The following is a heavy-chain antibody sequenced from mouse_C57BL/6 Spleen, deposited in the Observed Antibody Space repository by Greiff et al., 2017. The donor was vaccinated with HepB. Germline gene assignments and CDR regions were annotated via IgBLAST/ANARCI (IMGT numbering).Heavy chain of an antibody. D-gene: IGHD2-2*01. CDR1: GYTFISYW. CDR3: AKGYLGWYFDV. V-gene: IGHV1-50*01. CDR2: IDPSDSYT. Sequence: QVQLKQPGAELVKPGASVKLSCKASGYTFISYWMQWVKQRPGQGLEWIGEIDPSDSYTNYNQKFKGKATLTVDTSSSTAYMQLSSLTSEDSAVYYCAKGYLGWYFDVWGTGTTVTVSS. J-gene: IGHJ1*03.